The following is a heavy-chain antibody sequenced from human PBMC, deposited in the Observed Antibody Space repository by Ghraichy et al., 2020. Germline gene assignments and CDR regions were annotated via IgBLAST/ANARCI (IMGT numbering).Heavy chain of an antibody. J-gene: IGHJ6*02. CDR1: GFTFSSYW. D-gene: IGHD3-22*01. CDR3: ARGMGYYDSSGYYPTLRDYYYYYGMDV. V-gene: IGHV3-74*01. Sequence: GGSLRLSCAASGFTFSSYWMHWVRQAPGKGLVWVSRINSDGSSTSYADSVKGRFTISRDNAKNTLYLQMNSLRAEDTAVYYCARGMGYYDSSGYYPTLRDYYYYYGMDVWGQGTTVTVSS. CDR2: INSDGSST.